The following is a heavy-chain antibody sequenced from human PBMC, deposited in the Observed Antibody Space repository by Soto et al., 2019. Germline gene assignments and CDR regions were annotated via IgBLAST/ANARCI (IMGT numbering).Heavy chain of an antibody. J-gene: IGHJ4*02. CDR1: GGSISSFY. Sequence: SETLSLTCTVSGGSISSFYWSWIRQPAGKGLEWIGRIYSGGRNNYTPSLKSRVTMSVDTSKNQFSLRLSYVTAADTAMYYCARGSSRWDYWGQGTLVTVSS. CDR2: IYSGGRN. D-gene: IGHD6-13*01. V-gene: IGHV4-4*07. CDR3: ARGSSRWDY.